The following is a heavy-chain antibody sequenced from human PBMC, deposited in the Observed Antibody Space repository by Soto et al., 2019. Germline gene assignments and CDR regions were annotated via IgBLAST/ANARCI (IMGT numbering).Heavy chain of an antibody. CDR2: IIPIFGTA. Sequence: ASVKVSCKASGGTFSSYAISWVRQAPGQGLEWMGGIIPIFGTANYAQKFQGRVTITADESTSTAYMELSSLRSEDTAVYYCARGDHYYDSSGYVYYLDYWGQGXLATVSS. J-gene: IGHJ4*02. V-gene: IGHV1-69*13. CDR3: ARGDHYYDSSGYVYYLDY. CDR1: GGTFSSYA. D-gene: IGHD3-22*01.